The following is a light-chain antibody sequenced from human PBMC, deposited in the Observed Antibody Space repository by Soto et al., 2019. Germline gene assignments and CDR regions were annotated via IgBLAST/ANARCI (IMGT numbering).Light chain of an antibody. CDR2: DAS. V-gene: IGKV1-5*01. CDR1: QSISTW. J-gene: IGKJ1*01. Sequence: MTQSFATLSASVADSYPIACLASQSISTWLAWYQQKPGKAPKLLIYDASSLEGGVPSRFSGSGSGTEFTLTISSLQPDDFATYYCQHYNSYSEAFGQGTKVDI. CDR3: QHYNSYSEA.